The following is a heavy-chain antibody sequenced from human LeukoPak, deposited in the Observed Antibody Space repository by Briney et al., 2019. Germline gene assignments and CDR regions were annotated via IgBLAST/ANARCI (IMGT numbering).Heavy chain of an antibody. D-gene: IGHD1-26*01. CDR1: GGSNSHYY. CDR2: IYPSGTT. CDR3: ARVNPYRGNTIDY. J-gene: IGHJ4*02. V-gene: IGHV4-4*07. Sequence: SETLSLTCTVSGGSNSHYYWNWIRQHAGKGLEWIWRIYPSGTTDYNPSLKGRVTMSVDMSKNQFSLKLNSVTAADTAVYYCARVNPYRGNTIDYWGQGILVTVSS.